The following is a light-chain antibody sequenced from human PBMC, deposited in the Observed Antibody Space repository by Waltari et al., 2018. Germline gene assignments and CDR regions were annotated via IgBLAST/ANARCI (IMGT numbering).Light chain of an antibody. V-gene: IGKV4-1*01. Sequence: DIVMTQSPDSLAVSLGERARLKRTSSKSVLYNSNNKNYLAWYQQKPGQSPKLLIYWASTRESGVPDRFSGSGSGTDFTLTISSLQAEDVAVYYCQQYYTTPLTFGGGTTVEIK. CDR3: QQYYTTPLT. J-gene: IGKJ4*01. CDR1: KSVLYNSNNKNY. CDR2: WAS.